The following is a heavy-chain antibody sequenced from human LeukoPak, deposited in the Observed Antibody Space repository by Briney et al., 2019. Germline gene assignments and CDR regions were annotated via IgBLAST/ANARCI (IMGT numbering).Heavy chain of an antibody. D-gene: IGHD3-22*01. V-gene: IGHV3-30*18. J-gene: IGHJ3*02. CDR2: ISYDGSNK. CDR1: GFTFSSYG. Sequence: EGSLRLSCAASGFTFSSYGMHWVRQAPGKGLEWVAVISYDGSNKYYADSVKGRFTISRDNSKNTLYLQMNSLRAEDTAVYYCAKPLSGYYPHHDAFDIWGQGTMVTVSS. CDR3: AKPLSGYYPHHDAFDI.